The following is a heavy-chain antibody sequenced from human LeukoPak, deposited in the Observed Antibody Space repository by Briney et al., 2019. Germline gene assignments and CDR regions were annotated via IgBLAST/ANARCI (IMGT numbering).Heavy chain of an antibody. Sequence: SETLSLTCTVSGGSISNYYWSWIRQPPGKELEWIGYIYYIGSTNYNPSLKRRVTISVDTSKNQFSLKLSSVTAADTAVYYCAREPGRGYSGYAPGFDYWGQGTLVTVSS. CDR1: GGSISNYY. J-gene: IGHJ4*02. V-gene: IGHV4-59*01. D-gene: IGHD5-12*01. CDR2: IYYIGST. CDR3: AREPGRGYSGYAPGFDY.